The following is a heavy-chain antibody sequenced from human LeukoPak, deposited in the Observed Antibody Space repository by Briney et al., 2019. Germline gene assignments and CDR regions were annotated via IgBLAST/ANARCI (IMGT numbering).Heavy chain of an antibody. J-gene: IGHJ6*03. CDR3: ARLKDYYGSGSYLPYYYMDV. CDR1: GGSISSYY. Sequence: PSETLSLTCTVSGGSISSYYWSWIRQPPGKGLEWIAYIYYSGSTNYNPSLKSRVTISIDTSKNQFSLKLSSVTAADTDVYYCARLKDYYGSGSYLPYYYMDVWGKGTTVTVSS. D-gene: IGHD3-10*01. V-gene: IGHV4-59*08. CDR2: IYYSGST.